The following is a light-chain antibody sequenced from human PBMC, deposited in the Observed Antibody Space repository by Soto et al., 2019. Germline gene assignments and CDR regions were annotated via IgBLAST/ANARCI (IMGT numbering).Light chain of an antibody. CDR1: QSVSSSH. CDR3: QQYGDSPYT. J-gene: IGKJ2*01. Sequence: EVELTQSPGTLSLSPGERATLSCRASQSVSSSHLAWYQQKRGQAPRLLIYGASSRATGIPDRFSGSGSGTDFTLTITRLEPEDFAVYYCQQYGDSPYTFGQGTKLEIK. CDR2: GAS. V-gene: IGKV3-20*01.